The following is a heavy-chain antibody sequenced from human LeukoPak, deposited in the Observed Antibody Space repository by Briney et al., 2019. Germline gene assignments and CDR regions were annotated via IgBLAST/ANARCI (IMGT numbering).Heavy chain of an antibody. CDR3: ARDSPVMLAGGFDP. Sequence: AGGSLRLSCPASGFTVSSYWMSWVRQAPGKGLEWVANIKQDGSEKYYVDSVKGRFTISRDNAKNSLYLQMNSLRAEDTAVYYCARDSPVMLAGGFDPWGQGTLVTVSS. CDR1: GFTVSSYW. V-gene: IGHV3-7*01. D-gene: IGHD2-8*01. J-gene: IGHJ5*02. CDR2: IKQDGSEK.